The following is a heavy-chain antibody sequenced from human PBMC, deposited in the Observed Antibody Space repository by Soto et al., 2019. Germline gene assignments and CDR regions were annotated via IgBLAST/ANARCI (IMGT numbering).Heavy chain of an antibody. J-gene: IGHJ6*02. D-gene: IGHD2-2*01. CDR3: ARHMVVPAARQLTYYYYGMDV. CDR1: GYSFTSYW. CDR2: IDPSDSYT. V-gene: IGHV5-10-1*01. Sequence: RGESLKISCKGSGYSFTSYWISWVRQMPGKGLEWMGRIDPSDSYTNYSPSFQGHVTISADKSISTAYLQWSSLKASDTAMYYCARHMVVPAARQLTYYYYGMDVWGQGTTVTVSS.